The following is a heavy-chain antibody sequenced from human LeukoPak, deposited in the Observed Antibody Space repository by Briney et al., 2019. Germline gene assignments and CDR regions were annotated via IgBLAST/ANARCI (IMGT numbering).Heavy chain of an antibody. CDR1: GYTFTSYG. V-gene: IGHV1-18*01. D-gene: IGHD3-3*01. Sequence: ASVKVSCKASGYTFTSYGISWVRQAPGQGLEWMGWISAYNGNTNYAQKLQGRVTMTTDPSTSTAYMELRSLRSDDTAVYYCARGEYYDFWSGYYSGYYYYYMDVWGKGTTVTVSS. CDR2: ISAYNGNT. J-gene: IGHJ6*03. CDR3: ARGEYYDFWSGYYSGYYYYYMDV.